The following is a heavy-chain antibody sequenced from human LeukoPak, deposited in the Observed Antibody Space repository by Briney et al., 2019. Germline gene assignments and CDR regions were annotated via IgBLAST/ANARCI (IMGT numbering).Heavy chain of an antibody. Sequence: GGSLRLSCAASGFTFSSYSMNWVRQAPGKGLEWVSSISSSSSYIYYADSVKGRFTISRDNAKNSLYLQMNSLRAEDTAVYYCASLYRNYGMDVWGQGTTVTVSS. CDR3: ASLYRNYGMDV. J-gene: IGHJ6*02. V-gene: IGHV3-21*01. D-gene: IGHD5-12*01. CDR1: GFTFSSYS. CDR2: ISSSSSYI.